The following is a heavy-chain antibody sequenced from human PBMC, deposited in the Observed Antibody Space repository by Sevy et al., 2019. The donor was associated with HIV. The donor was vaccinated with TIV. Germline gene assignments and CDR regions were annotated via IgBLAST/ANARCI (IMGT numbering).Heavy chain of an antibody. CDR3: ARNSYYYDTTGFGALDI. D-gene: IGHD3-22*01. V-gene: IGHV3-20*04. Sequence: GWSLRLSCAASGFTFDDYAISWVRHAPGKGLEWVSGINWNGRNTGYAESVKGRFTISRDSAKKSLYLEMNSLRAEDTACYYCARNSYYYDTTGFGALDIWGQGTMVTVSS. CDR2: INWNGRNT. J-gene: IGHJ3*02. CDR1: GFTFDDYA.